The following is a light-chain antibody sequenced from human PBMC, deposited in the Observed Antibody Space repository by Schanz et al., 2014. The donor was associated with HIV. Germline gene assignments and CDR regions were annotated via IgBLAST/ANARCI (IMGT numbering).Light chain of an antibody. CDR2: AAS. Sequence: DIQMTQSPSPLSASVGDRVTITCRASQDIRDDLGWYQQKPGTAPKRLIYAASNLQSGVPSRFSGRGSGTDFTLTITSVQPDDFATYYCQQAYDPPFTFGGGTKV. CDR1: QDIRDD. CDR3: QQAYDPPFT. J-gene: IGKJ4*01. V-gene: IGKV1-39*01.